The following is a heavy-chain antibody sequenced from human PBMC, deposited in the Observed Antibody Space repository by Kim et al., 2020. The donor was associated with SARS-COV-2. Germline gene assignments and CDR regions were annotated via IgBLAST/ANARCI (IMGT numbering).Heavy chain of an antibody. J-gene: IGHJ4*02. Sequence: IYSTDPGRGRCTISRDHDKNSLYLQMNSLRAEDTAVYYCARGPNYSPFDYWGQGTLVTVSS. D-gene: IGHD4-4*01. V-gene: IGHV3-48*03. CDR3: ARGPNYSPFDY. CDR2: I.